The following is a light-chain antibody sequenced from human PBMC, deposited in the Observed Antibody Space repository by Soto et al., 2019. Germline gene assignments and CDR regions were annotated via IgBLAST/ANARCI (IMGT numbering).Light chain of an antibody. CDR3: SSYTTSSSYV. CDR1: SSDVGGYIY. J-gene: IGLJ1*01. Sequence: QSALAQPASVSWSPGQSITVSCTVTSSDVGGYIYVSWYQQHPGKAPKLMIYDVTSRPSGVSYRFSGSKSGNTASLTISGLQAEDEADYYCSSYTTSSSYVFGTGTKVTVL. V-gene: IGLV2-14*01. CDR2: DVT.